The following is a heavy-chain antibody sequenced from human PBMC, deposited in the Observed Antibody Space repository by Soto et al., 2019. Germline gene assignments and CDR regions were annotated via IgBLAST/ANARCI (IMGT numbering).Heavy chain of an antibody. CDR3: AKDIAMLRGVLIAMDV. Sequence: ESGGGVVQPGRSLRLSCAASGFTFSSYGMHWVRQAPGKGLEWVAVISYDGSNKYYADSVKGRFTISIDNSKNTLYLQMDSLRTEDTSVYYCAKDIAMLRGVLIAMDVLGQGTTVTVSS. D-gene: IGHD3-10*01. J-gene: IGHJ6*02. CDR1: GFTFSSYG. CDR2: ISYDGSNK. V-gene: IGHV3-30*18.